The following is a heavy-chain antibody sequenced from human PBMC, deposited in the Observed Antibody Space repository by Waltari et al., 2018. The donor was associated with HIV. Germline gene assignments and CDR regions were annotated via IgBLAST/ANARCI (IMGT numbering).Heavy chain of an antibody. CDR1: GFTVSSYA. V-gene: IGHV3-30-3*01. CDR3: ARDSDLGD. CDR2: ISYDGSNK. J-gene: IGHJ4*02. Sequence: QVQLVESGGGVVQPGRSLRLSCAASGFTVSSYAMHWVRQAPGKGLEWVAVISYDGSNKYYADSVKGRFTISRDNSKNTLYLQMNSLRAEDTAVYYCARDSDLGDWGQGTLVTVSS. D-gene: IGHD3-10*01.